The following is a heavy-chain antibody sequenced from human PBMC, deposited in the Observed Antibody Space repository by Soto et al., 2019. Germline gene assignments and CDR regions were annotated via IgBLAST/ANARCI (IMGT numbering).Heavy chain of an antibody. CDR2: INQSGST. V-gene: IGHV4-34*01. CDR1: GGSTSGYY. CDR3: ARARGGSGSYVY. J-gene: IGHJ4*02. Sequence: QVHLQQWGAGLLKPSETLSLTCAVYGGSTSGYYYSWIRQSPGKGLEWIGEINQSGSTNYNPSLKSRVTVSTDTSKNQFSLKMNSVTAADTSIYYCARARGGSGSYVYWGQGTLVTVSS. D-gene: IGHD1-26*01.